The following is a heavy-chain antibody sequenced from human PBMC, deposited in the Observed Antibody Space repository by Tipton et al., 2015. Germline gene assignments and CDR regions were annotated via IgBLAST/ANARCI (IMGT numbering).Heavy chain of an antibody. J-gene: IGHJ5*02. D-gene: IGHD1-1*01. CDR2: IYYSGST. CDR1: GDSVISRTYY. Sequence: TLSLTCTVSGDSVISRTYYWSWIRQPPGKGLEWIGYIYYSGSTKYNPSLKSRVTISEDTSKTQFSLKLSSVTAADMAVYYCARGGNNWFDPWGRGTLVTVSS. CDR3: ARGGNNWFDP. V-gene: IGHV4-61*01.